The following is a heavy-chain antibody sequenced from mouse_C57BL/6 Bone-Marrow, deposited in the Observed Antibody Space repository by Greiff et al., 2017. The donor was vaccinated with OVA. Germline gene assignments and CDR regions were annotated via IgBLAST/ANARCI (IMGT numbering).Heavy chain of an antibody. Sequence: QVQLQQSGAELVKPGASVKLSCKASGYTFTSYWMHWVKQRPGRGLEWIGRIDPNRGGTKYNEKFKSKATLTVDKPSSTAYIQLSSLTSEDSAVYYCARATGTPYWYFDVWGTGTTVTVSS. CDR3: ARATGTPYWYFDV. CDR2: IDPNRGGT. D-gene: IGHD4-1*02. CDR1: GYTFTSYW. V-gene: IGHV1-72*01. J-gene: IGHJ1*03.